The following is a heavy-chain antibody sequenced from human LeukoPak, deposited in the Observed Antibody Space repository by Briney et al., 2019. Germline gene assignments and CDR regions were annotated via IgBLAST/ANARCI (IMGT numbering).Heavy chain of an antibody. Sequence: GGSLRLSCAASGFTFSSYAMHWVRQAPGKGLEWVAVISYDGSNKYYADSVKGRFTISRDNPKNTLYLQMNSLRAEDTAVYYCATPTYYYDSSGLGYWGQGTLVTVSS. J-gene: IGHJ4*02. V-gene: IGHV3-30-3*01. D-gene: IGHD3-22*01. CDR3: ATPTYYYDSSGLGY. CDR2: ISYDGSNK. CDR1: GFTFSSYA.